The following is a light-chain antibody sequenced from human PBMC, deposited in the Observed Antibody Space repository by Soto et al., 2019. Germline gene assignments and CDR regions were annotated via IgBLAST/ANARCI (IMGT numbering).Light chain of an antibody. CDR1: SSNVGGSNS. CDR3: SSYTSISSTPVV. V-gene: IGLV2-14*01. J-gene: IGLJ2*01. Sequence: QSALTQPASVSGSPGQSITISCTGTSSNVGGSNSVSWYQQHPGKAPKLMIYDVSNWPSGVSNRFSGSKSGNTASLTISGLQAEDEADYYCSSYTSISSTPVVFGGETKLTVL. CDR2: DVS.